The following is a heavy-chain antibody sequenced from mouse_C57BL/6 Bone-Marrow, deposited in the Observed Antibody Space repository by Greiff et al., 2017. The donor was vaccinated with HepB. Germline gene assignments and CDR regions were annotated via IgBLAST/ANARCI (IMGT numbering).Heavy chain of an antibody. CDR1: GFTFSSYT. Sequence: EVMLVESGGGLVKPGGSLKLSCAASGFTFSSYTMSWVRQTPEKRLEWVATISGGGNTYYPDSVKGRFTISRDNAKNTLYLQMSSLRSEDTALYYCARHYYGSSPDWYFDVWGTGTTVTVSS. D-gene: IGHD1-1*01. CDR2: ISGGGNT. CDR3: ARHYYGSSPDWYFDV. V-gene: IGHV5-9*01. J-gene: IGHJ1*03.